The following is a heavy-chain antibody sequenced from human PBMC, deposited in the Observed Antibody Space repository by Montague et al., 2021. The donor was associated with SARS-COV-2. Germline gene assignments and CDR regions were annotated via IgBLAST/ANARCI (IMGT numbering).Heavy chain of an antibody. CDR2: IKQDGSEQ. V-gene: IGHV3-7*01. CDR3: ARVQRTTGTTRLGTYYYYYYGMDV. CDR1: GFTFSSYW. Sequence: SLSLSCAASGFTFSSYWMSWVRQAPGKGLEWVANIKQDGSEQYYLYSXXGLFPISRDNAKNSLYLQMSSLRAEDTAVYYCARVQRTTGTTRLGTYYYYYYGMDVWGQGTTVTVSS. D-gene: IGHD1-1*01. J-gene: IGHJ6*02.